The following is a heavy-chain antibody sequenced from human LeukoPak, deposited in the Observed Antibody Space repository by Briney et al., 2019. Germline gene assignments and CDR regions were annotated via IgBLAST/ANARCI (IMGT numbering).Heavy chain of an antibody. Sequence: PGGSLRLSCAASGFTFSSYGMSWVRQAPGKGLEWVSAISGSGGSTYYADSVKGRFTISRDNSKNTLYLQMNSLRAEDTAVYYCASQPSRITMIVVVSRFDPWGQGTLVTVSS. D-gene: IGHD3-22*01. V-gene: IGHV3-23*01. CDR3: ASQPSRITMIVVVSRFDP. J-gene: IGHJ5*02. CDR1: GFTFSSYG. CDR2: ISGSGGST.